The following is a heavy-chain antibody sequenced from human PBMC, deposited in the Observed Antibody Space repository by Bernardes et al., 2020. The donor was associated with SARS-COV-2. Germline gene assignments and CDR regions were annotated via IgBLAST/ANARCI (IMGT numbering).Heavy chain of an antibody. CDR2: ISYEGSKR. CDR3: AKARSLFMLYYDDAFDF. Sequence: GSLRLSCAASGFSFNNYAMHWVRQAPGKGLEWVADISYEGSKRNFADSVKGRITVSRDSAKNMVYPQMTSLRSEDTAVYYCAKARSLFMLYYDDAFDFWGQGTMVIVSS. D-gene: IGHD2-8*01. J-gene: IGHJ3*01. CDR1: GFSFNNYA. V-gene: IGHV3-30*18.